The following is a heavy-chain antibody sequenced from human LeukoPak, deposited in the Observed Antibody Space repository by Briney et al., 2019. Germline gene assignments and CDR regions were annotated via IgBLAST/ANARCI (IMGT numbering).Heavy chain of an antibody. D-gene: IGHD3-10*01. CDR3: ARAVGPYDY. J-gene: IGHJ4*02. CDR1: GLTFSYYT. Sequence: GGSLRLSCAASGLTFSYYTMHWVRQAPGKGLEWVAVISYDGSNKYYADSVKGRFTISRDNSKNTLYLQMNSLRAEDTAVYFCARAVGPYDYWGQGTLVTVSS. CDR2: ISYDGSNK. V-gene: IGHV3-30-3*01.